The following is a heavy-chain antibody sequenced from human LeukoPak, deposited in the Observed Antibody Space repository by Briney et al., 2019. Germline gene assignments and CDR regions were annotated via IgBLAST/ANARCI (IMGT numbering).Heavy chain of an antibody. CDR1: GFTFSSYA. CDR3: AAAAAGGYFDY. Sequence: PGGSLRLSCAASGFTFSSYAMSWVRQAPGKGLEWVSVIYSGGSTYYADSVKGRFTISRDNSKNTLYLQMNSLRAEDTAVYYCAAAAAGGYFDYWGQGTLVTVSS. D-gene: IGHD6-13*01. J-gene: IGHJ4*02. V-gene: IGHV3-66*01. CDR2: IYSGGST.